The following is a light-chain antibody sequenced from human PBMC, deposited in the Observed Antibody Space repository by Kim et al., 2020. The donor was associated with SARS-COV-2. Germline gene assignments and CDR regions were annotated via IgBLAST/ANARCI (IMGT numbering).Light chain of an antibody. CDR1: SSDVGSYNL. V-gene: IGLV2-23*02. CDR2: EVS. Sequence: QSITISCTGTSSDVGSYNLVSWYQQHPGTAPKLMIYEVSKRPSGVSNRFSGSKSGNTASLTISGLQAEDEADYYCCSYAGSSTLYVFGTGTKVTVL. CDR3: CSYAGSSTLYV. J-gene: IGLJ1*01.